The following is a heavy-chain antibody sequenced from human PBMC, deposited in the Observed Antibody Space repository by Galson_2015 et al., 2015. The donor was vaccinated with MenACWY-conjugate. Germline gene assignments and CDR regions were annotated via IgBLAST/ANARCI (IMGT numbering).Heavy chain of an antibody. Sequence: SEPLSLTCSVSGASISTDYWSWIRQPPGKGLEWIGYIHYSGSTECNPSLKTRITMSLDTSENQFSLKLSSVTAADTAVYYCARWVAVKMIEYCGQGTLVTVSS. CDR3: ARWVAVKMIEY. CDR2: IHYSGST. CDR1: GASISTDY. V-gene: IGHV4-59*01. J-gene: IGHJ4*02. D-gene: IGHD6-19*01.